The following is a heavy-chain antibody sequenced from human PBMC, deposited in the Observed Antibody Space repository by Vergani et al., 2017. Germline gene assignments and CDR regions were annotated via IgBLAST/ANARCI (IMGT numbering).Heavy chain of an antibody. D-gene: IGHD3-3*01. V-gene: IGHV5-51*01. CDR2: IYPGDSDT. J-gene: IGHJ6*03. Sequence: EVQLVQSGAAVKKPGESLKISCKGSGYSFTSYWIGWVRQMPGKGLEWMGIIYPGDSDTRYSPSFQGQVTISADKSISTAYLQWNTLKAADTATYYCARSNYDIWSGTRQNYYYYLDVWGKGTTVTVSS. CDR3: ARSNYDIWSGTRQNYYYYLDV. CDR1: GYSFTSYW.